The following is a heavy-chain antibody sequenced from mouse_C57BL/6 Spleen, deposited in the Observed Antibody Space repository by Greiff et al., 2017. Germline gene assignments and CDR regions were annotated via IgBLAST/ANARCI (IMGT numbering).Heavy chain of an antibody. V-gene: IGHV1-82*01. J-gene: IGHJ3*01. CDR1: GYAFSSSG. D-gene: IGHD1-1*01. CDR2: IYPGDGDT. CDR3: ASDFYCSSDVGFAS. Sequence: VQLQQSGPELVKPGASVKISCKASGYAFSSSGMSWVKQRTGTGLEWIGRIYPGDGDTNYNGKFKGKATLTADKSSSTAYMQIRRLSSEDSAVYFCASDFYCSSDVGFASWGQGPLAPFSA.